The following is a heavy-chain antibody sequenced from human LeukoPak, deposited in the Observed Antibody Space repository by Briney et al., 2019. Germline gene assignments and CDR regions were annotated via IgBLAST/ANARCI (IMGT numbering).Heavy chain of an antibody. CDR2: ISAYNGNT. V-gene: IGHV1-18*01. D-gene: IGHD6-13*01. CDR3: ARVWAATGFLDY. J-gene: IGHJ4*02. CDR1: GYTFTSYG. Sequence: ASVKVSCKASGYTFTSYGTSWVRQAPAQGLAGMGWISAYNGNTNYAQKLQGRVTMTTDTSISTAYMEMSSLTYDDTAVYYCARVWAATGFLDYWGQGTLVTVSS.